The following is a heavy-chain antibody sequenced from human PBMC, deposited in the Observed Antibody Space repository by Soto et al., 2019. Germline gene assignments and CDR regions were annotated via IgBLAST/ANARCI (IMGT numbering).Heavy chain of an antibody. CDR3: ARDSSSWYGDFDY. CDR2: ISSSSSYI. J-gene: IGHJ4*02. CDR1: GFTFSSYS. D-gene: IGHD6-13*01. Sequence: GGSLRLSCAASGFTFSSYSMNWVRQAPGKGLEWVSSISSSSSYIYYADSVKGRFTISRDNAKNSLYLQMNSLRAEDTAVYYCARDSSSWYGDFDYWGQGTLVTVSS. V-gene: IGHV3-21*01.